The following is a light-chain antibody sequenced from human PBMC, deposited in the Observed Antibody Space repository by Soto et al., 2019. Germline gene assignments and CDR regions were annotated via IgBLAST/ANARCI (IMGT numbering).Light chain of an antibody. CDR2: DGF. CDR3: QQYLNSPWT. J-gene: IGKJ1*01. CDR1: QSLSSSS. Sequence: EIVLTQSPGTLSLSPGERATLSCRASQSLSSSSLAWYQQKPGQAPRLIIYDGFSRATAIPDRFSGSGSGTGFSLTITRLEPEDFAVYYCQQYLNSPWTFGQGTKVDIK. V-gene: IGKV3-20*01.